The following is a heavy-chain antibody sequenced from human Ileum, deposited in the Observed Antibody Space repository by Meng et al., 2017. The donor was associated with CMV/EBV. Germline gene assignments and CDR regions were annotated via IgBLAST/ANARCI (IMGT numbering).Heavy chain of an antibody. CDR2: IYYRGTT. D-gene: IGHD4-11*01. Sequence: HLQLQESGPGLVKPSETLSLTCTVSGGSISSSSYDWGWIRQPPGKRLEWIGSIYYRGTTYYNPSLKSRVTMSIDTSTNQFSLNLRSVTAADTAVYYCVRDKDNNYLLDWFDPWGQGTLVTVSS. J-gene: IGHJ5*02. CDR3: VRDKDNNYLLDWFDP. CDR1: GGSISSSSYD. V-gene: IGHV4-39*07.